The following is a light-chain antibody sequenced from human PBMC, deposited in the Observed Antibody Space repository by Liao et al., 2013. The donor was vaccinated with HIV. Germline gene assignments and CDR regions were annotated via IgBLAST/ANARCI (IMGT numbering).Light chain of an antibody. CDR3: QVWDRSSDHWV. CDR2: YDS. V-gene: IGLV3-21*04. Sequence: SYELTQPPSVSVAPGKAARITCGGDNIGSHSVHWYHQKPGQAPVLVISYDSDRPSGIPERFSGSNSGNTATLIISRVEAGDEADYYCQVWDRSSDHWVFGGGTKLTVL. CDR1: NIGSHS. J-gene: IGLJ3*02.